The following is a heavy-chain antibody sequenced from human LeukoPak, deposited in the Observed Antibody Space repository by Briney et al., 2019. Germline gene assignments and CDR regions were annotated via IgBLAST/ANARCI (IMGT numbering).Heavy chain of an antibody. J-gene: IGHJ6*02. V-gene: IGHV4-39*01. CDR3: ARQGAITARRTHYYAMDV. CDR2: VYYTGYS. D-gene: IGHD1-20*01. Sequence: SETLSLTCSVSGGLISSSGNFYWGWIRQVPGKGLEWIWSVYYTGYSYDNPSLKSRVTVSVDTSKNQFSLKLNSVTAADTAIYYCARQGAITARRTHYYAMDVWGPGTTVTVSS. CDR1: GGLISSSGNFY.